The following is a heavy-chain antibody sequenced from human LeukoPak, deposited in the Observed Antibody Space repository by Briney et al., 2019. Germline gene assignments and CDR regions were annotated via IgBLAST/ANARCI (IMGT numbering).Heavy chain of an antibody. CDR2: ISSSGRTI. V-gene: IGHV3-11*04. CDR1: GFTFRDYY. D-gene: IGHD2-2*01. J-gene: IGHJ4*02. CDR3: ARADCSSTSCYEFDH. Sequence: GGSLRLSCAASGFTFRDYYMRWVRQAPGEGLDWVSYISSSGRTIYYAGSVKGRLTISRDNAKNSLYLQMNNLRAEDTAVYYCARADCSSTSCYEFDHWGQGTLVIVSS.